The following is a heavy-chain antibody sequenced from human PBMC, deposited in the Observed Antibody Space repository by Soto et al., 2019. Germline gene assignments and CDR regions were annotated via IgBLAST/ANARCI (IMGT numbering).Heavy chain of an antibody. CDR1: GFTFSDHY. Sequence: EVQLVESGGGLVQPGGSLRLSCAASGFTFSDHYIDWVRQAPGKGLEWVGRSRNKPQSYATEYAASVKGRFTISRDDSKNSVYLEMNSLRTEDTAVYYCAVDVEATGSYWGQGMLVTVSS. D-gene: IGHD5-12*01. V-gene: IGHV3-72*01. CDR2: SRNKPQSYAT. J-gene: IGHJ4*02. CDR3: AVDVEATGSY.